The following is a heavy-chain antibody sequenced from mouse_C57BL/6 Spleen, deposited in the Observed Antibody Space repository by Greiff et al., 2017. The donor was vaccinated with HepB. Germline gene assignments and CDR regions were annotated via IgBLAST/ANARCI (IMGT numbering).Heavy chain of an antibody. D-gene: IGHD1-1*01. Sequence: QVQLQQSGPELVKPGASVKISCKASGYAFSSSWMNWVKQRPGKGLEWIGRIYPGDGDTNYNGKFKGKATLTADKSSSTAYMQRSRLTSEDSSVYFSARLLLRAVDYWGQGTSVPVSS. V-gene: IGHV1-82*01. CDR1: GYAFSSSW. CDR2: IYPGDGDT. CDR3: ARLLLRAVDY. J-gene: IGHJ4*01.